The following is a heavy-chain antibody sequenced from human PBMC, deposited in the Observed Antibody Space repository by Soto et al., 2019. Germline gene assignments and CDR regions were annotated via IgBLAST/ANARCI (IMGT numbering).Heavy chain of an antibody. CDR2: INRDGGER. J-gene: IGHJ4*02. CDR1: GFSFSNYW. D-gene: IGHD3-16*01. V-gene: IGHV3-7*03. CDR3: ARDATFCLDC. Sequence: GGSLRLSCAASGFSFSNYWMAWVRQAPGKGLEWVANINRDGGERYHADSVQGRFTIFRDNSENSLYLQMNRLRAEDTVVYYCARDATFCLDCWGRGTLVTVSS.